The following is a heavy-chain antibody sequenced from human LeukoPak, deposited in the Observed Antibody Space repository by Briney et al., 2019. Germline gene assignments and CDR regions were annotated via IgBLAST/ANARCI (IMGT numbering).Heavy chain of an antibody. Sequence: SETLSLTCSVSDGSMSETGYYWGWIRQHPGKGLEWIGYIYYSGYTYYNPSLKSRVTISIDTPKTHFSLELSSMTAADTAVYYCARTIHDYGGNPGSFEIWGQGTMVTVSS. D-gene: IGHD4-23*01. CDR1: DGSMSETGYY. J-gene: IGHJ3*02. CDR3: ARTIHDYGGNPGSFEI. CDR2: IYYSGYT. V-gene: IGHV4-31*03.